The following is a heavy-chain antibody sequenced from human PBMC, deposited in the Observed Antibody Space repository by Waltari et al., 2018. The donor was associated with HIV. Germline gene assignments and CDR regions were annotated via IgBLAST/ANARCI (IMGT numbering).Heavy chain of an antibody. CDR1: GGTFSSYA. Sequence: QVQLVQSGSEVKKPGSSVKVSCKASGGTFSSYAITWVRQAQGQGPEWMGDIIPIFVKTTLAQSFQGRATLTADQSTSTAYMELSSLRSEDTAMYYCARENSHDYGDYRSAFDIWGQGTMVTVSS. CDR3: ARENSHDYGDYRSAFDI. D-gene: IGHD4-17*01. V-gene: IGHV1-69*12. J-gene: IGHJ3*02. CDR2: IIPIFVKT.